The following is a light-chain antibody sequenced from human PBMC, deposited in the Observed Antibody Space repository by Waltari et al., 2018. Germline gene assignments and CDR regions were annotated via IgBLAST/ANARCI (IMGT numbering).Light chain of an antibody. J-gene: IGLJ3*02. V-gene: IGLV2-23*01. CDR2: DDN. CDR1: SSDVGNYNL. Sequence: QSALTQPASVSGSPGQSNSISCTGTSSDVGNYNLVSWYQQYPGKAPKVMIYDDNRRPSGVSDRFSGSKSGNTASLTISGVQAEDEADYYCCSYAGSYTWVFGGGTKLTVL. CDR3: CSYAGSYTWV.